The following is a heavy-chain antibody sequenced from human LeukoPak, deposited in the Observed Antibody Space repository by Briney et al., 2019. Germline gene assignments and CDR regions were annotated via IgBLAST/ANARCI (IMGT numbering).Heavy chain of an antibody. J-gene: IGHJ4*02. Sequence: GGSLRLSCAASGFTFNSYSMSWVRQAPGAGLEWVSAISHHGGTTYYADSVKGRFTISRDNSKNTLYLQMNSLRAEDTAVYYCAKEGFDTIFPDYWGQGTLVTVSS. V-gene: IGHV3-23*01. CDR2: ISHHGGTT. D-gene: IGHD3-9*01. CDR1: GFTFNSYS. CDR3: AKEGFDTIFPDY.